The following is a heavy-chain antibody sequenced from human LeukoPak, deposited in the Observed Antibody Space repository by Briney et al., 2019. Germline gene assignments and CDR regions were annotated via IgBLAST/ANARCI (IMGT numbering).Heavy chain of an antibody. CDR3: ARGGGLDV. J-gene: IGHJ6*02. V-gene: IGHV3-74*01. Sequence: PGGSLRLSCAASGFTFSSYWMNWVRQAPGKGLVWVSRIASDGSSTTYADSEKGRFTISRDNAKNSLYLQMSNLRAEDTAVYFCARGGGLDVWGQGATVTVSS. CDR2: IASDGSST. CDR1: GFTFSSYW. D-gene: IGHD3-16*01.